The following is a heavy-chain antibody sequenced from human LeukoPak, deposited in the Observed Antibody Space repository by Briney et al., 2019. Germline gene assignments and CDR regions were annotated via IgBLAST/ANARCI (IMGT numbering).Heavy chain of an antibody. D-gene: IGHD3-22*01. J-gene: IGHJ4*02. CDR3: VTYYFDSSGPKKNY. CDR1: GGSFSGYY. CDR2: INHSGST. V-gene: IGHV4-34*01. Sequence: SETLFLTCAVYGGSFSGYYWSWIRQPPGKGLEWIGEINHSGSTNYNPSLKSRVTISVDTSKKQFSLKLSSVTAADTAVYYCVTYYFDSSGPKKNYWGQGTLVTVSS.